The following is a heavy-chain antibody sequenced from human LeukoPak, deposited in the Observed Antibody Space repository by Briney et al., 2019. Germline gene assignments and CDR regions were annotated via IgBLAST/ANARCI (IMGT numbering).Heavy chain of an antibody. CDR2: IYYSGST. J-gene: IGHJ4*02. CDR3: ARDTHGYSGYDSWGYFDY. Sequence: PETLSLTCTVSGDSISGYYWSWIRQPPGKGLEWIGYIYYSGSTNYNPSLKSRVTISVDASKNQFSLKLSSVTAADTAVYYCARDTHGYSGYDSWGYFDYWGQGTLVTVSS. V-gene: IGHV4-59*01. CDR1: GDSISGYY. D-gene: IGHD5-12*01.